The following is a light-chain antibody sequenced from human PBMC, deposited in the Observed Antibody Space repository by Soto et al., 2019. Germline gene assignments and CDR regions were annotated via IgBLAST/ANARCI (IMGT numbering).Light chain of an antibody. CDR2: DES. CDR1: QSVSSSY. V-gene: IGKV3-20*01. Sequence: EIVLTQSPGTLSLSPGERATLSCRASQSVSSSYLAWYQQKPGQAPRLLIYDESSRATGIPDRFSGSGSGTDFTLTISRLDPEDFPVYYCQQYGSSPLTFGGGTTVEIK. J-gene: IGKJ4*01. CDR3: QQYGSSPLT.